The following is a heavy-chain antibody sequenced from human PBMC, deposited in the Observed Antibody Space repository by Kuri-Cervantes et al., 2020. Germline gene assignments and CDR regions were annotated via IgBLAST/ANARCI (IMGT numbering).Heavy chain of an antibody. CDR3: ARGNWLFDAFDI. J-gene: IGHJ3*02. CDR2: INHSGST. CDR1: GGSFSGYY. D-gene: IGHD3-9*01. V-gene: IGHV4-34*01. Sequence: GSLRLSCAVYGGSFSGYYWSWTRQPPGKGLEWIGEINHSGSTNYNPSLKSRVTISVETSKNQFSLNLSSVTAADTAVYYCARGNWLFDAFDIWGQGTMVTVSS.